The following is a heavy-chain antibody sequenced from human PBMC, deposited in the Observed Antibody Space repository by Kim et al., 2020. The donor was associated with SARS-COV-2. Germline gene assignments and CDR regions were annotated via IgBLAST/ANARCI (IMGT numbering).Heavy chain of an antibody. CDR1: GFTFSNYA. V-gene: IGHV3-64*05. CDR2: ISSDGGST. D-gene: IGHD3-10*01. CDR3: VTINYYNSGSYYEGAPFDF. J-gene: IGHJ4*02. Sequence: GGSLRLSCSASGFTFSNYAMHWVRQAPGKGLEYVSAISSDGGSTYYADSVKGRFTISRDNSKNMLYVQMSSLRVEDTAIYYCVTINYYNSGSYYEGAPFDFWGQGTLVTVSS.